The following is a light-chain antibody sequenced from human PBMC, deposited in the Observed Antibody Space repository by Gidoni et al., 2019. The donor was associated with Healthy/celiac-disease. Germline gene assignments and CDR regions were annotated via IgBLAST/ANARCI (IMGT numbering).Light chain of an antibody. Sequence: EIVLTQSPVILSLPQGERANLSCRASQSVNSSYLAWYQQKPGQAHRLLIYGASSRATGIPDRFSGSGSGTDFTLTISRLEPEDFAVYYCQQYGSSPTFGQGTKLEIK. CDR2: GAS. CDR1: QSVNSSY. J-gene: IGKJ2*01. V-gene: IGKV3-20*01. CDR3: QQYGSSPT.